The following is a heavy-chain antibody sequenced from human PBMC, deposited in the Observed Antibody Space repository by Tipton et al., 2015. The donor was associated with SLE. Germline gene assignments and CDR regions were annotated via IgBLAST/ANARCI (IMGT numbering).Heavy chain of an antibody. CDR1: GFTFSSYE. V-gene: IGHV3-48*03. Sequence: SLRLSCAASGFTFSSYEMNWVRQAPGKGLEWVSYISSSGYTIYYADSVKGRFTISRDNVKNSLYLQMNSLRAEDTALYYCAREGVSSPDYWGQGTLVTVSS. J-gene: IGHJ4*02. CDR3: AREGVSSPDY. CDR2: ISSSGYTI. D-gene: IGHD6-13*01.